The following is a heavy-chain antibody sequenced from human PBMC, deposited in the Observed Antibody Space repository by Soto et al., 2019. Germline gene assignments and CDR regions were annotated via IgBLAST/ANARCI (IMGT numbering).Heavy chain of an antibody. D-gene: IGHD2-2*01. J-gene: IGHJ2*01. CDR2: IIPILGIA. V-gene: IGHV1-69*02. CDR3: ARGYCSSTSCRRSYWYFDL. CDR1: GGTFSSYT. Sequence: QVQLVQSGAEVKKPGSSVKVSCKASGGTFSSYTISWVRQAPGQGLEWMGRIIPILGIANYAQKFQGRVTLTADKSTSTAYMELSSLRSDDTAVYYCARGYCSSTSCRRSYWYFDLWGRGTLVTVSS.